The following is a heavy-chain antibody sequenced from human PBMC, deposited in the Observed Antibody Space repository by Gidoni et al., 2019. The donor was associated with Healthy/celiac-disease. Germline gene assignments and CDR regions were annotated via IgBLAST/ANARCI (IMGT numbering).Heavy chain of an antibody. Sequence: QVQLQESGPGLVKPSETLSLTCPVSGGSISSYYWSWIRQPPGKGLEWIGYIYYSGSTNYNPSLKSRVTISVDTSKNQFSLKLSSVTAADTAVYYCARGVVAAHFDYWGQGTLVTVSS. D-gene: IGHD2-15*01. J-gene: IGHJ4*02. CDR2: IYYSGST. CDR3: ARGVVAAHFDY. V-gene: IGHV4-59*01. CDR1: GGSISSYY.